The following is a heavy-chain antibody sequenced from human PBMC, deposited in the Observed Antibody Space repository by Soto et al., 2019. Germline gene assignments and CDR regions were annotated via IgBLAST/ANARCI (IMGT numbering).Heavy chain of an antibody. CDR3: AKAKEPDYYYYYMDV. CDR2: ISYDGSNK. J-gene: IGHJ6*03. V-gene: IGHV3-30*18. Sequence: QVQLVESGGGVVQPGRSLRLSCAASGFTFSSYGMHWVRQAPGKGLEWVAVISYDGSNKYYADSVKGRFTISRDNSKNTLYLQINSLRAEDTAVYYCAKAKEPDYYYYYMDVWGKGTTVTVSS. CDR1: GFTFSSYG.